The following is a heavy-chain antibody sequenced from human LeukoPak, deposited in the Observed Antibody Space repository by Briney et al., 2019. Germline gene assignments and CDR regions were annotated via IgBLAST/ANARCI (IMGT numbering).Heavy chain of an antibody. CDR3: ARGVSWLPVVVVAATSGYFDY. CDR2: INPNSGGT. D-gene: IGHD2-15*01. V-gene: IGHV1-2*02. CDR1: GYTFTASY. Sequence: VASVKVSCKASGYTFTASYMHWVRQDPGQGLEWMGWINPNSGGTNYAQKFQGRVTMARDTSISTAYMELSRLRSDDTAVYYCARGVSWLPVVVVAATSGYFDYWGQGTLVTVSS. J-gene: IGHJ4*02.